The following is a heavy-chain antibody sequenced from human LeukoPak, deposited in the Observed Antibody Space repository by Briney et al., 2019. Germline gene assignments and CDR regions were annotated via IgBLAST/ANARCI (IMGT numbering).Heavy chain of an antibody. CDR3: AKFNGHPTTNYYMDV. J-gene: IGHJ6*04. D-gene: IGHD1-1*01. Sequence: GGSLRLSCAASGFSFSSFAMTWVRQAPGKGLEWVSGIIDTGGATYYADSVKGRFTISRDNSKNTLFLQMNSLRAEDTAVYYCAKFNGHPTTNYYMDVLGEGTTVTVSS. V-gene: IGHV3-23*01. CDR1: GFSFSSFA. CDR2: IIDTGGAT.